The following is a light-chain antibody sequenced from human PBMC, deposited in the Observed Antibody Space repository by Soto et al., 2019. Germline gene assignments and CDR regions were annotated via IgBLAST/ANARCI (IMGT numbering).Light chain of an antibody. CDR1: QGISSY. CDR3: QQYYSYPLT. V-gene: IGKV1-8*01. J-gene: IGKJ4*01. CDR2: AAS. Sequence: AIRMTQSPSSFSASTGDRVTITCRASQGISSYLAWYQQKPGKAPKPLIYAASTLQSGVSSRFSGSGSGTDFTLTISCLQSEDFATYYCQQYYSYPLTFGGGTKVDIK.